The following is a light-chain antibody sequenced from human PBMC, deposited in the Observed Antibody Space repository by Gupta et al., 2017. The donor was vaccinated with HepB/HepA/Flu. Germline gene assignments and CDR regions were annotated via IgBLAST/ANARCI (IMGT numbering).Light chain of an antibody. CDR2: NKN. V-gene: IGLV1-47*02. CDR3: ATWDDSLRGYV. Sequence: QSGLTQPPSVSGTPGQEVTIPCPASRSSIGSNSVYWYQQLPATAPNVLISNKNERPSGVPARFSSSKSGTSTSLVIIERRSDDEADYYCATWDDSLRGYVFGTGTAFTVL. J-gene: IGLJ1*01. CDR1: RSSIGSNS.